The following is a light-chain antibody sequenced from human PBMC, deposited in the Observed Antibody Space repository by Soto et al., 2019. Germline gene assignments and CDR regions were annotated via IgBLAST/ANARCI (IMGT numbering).Light chain of an antibody. Sequence: EIVMTQSPATLSLSPGERVTFSCMASQSVTSNLAWYQHKPGQAPRLLIYGASTGATGIPARFSGSGSGTEFTLTINSLQSEDFAIYYCQQYNNWPVTFGGGTKVDI. CDR1: QSVTSN. J-gene: IGKJ4*01. CDR2: GAS. CDR3: QQYNNWPVT. V-gene: IGKV3-15*01.